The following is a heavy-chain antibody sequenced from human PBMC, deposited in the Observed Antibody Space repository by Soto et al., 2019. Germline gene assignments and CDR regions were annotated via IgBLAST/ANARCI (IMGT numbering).Heavy chain of an antibody. D-gene: IGHD3-22*01. Sequence: PSETLSLTCSVSGDSIRSYYWSWIRQPPGKGLEWIGCIYDSGSTNYNPSLKSRVTISVDTSKSQFSLKLSSVTAADTAVYYCARDRAYYESSGLYFDYWGQGTLVTVSS. J-gene: IGHJ4*02. V-gene: IGHV4-59*01. CDR3: ARDRAYYESSGLYFDY. CDR2: IYDSGST. CDR1: GDSIRSYY.